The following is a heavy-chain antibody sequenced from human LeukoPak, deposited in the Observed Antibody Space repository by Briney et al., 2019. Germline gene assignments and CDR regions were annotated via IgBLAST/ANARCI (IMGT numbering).Heavy chain of an antibody. J-gene: IGHJ5*02. CDR2: IYYSGST. CDR3: ARDNYGSGSLLLDNWFDP. V-gene: IGHV4-59*01. Sequence: PSETLSLTCTVSGGSISRYYWSWIRQPPGKGLEWIGYIYYSGSTNYNPSLKSRVTISVDTSKNQFSLKLSSVTAADMAVYYCARDNYGSGSLLLDNWFDPWGQGTLVTVSS. D-gene: IGHD3-10*01. CDR1: GGSISRYY.